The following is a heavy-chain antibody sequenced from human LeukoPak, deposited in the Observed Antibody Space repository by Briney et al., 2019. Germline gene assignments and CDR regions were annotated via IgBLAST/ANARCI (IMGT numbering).Heavy chain of an antibody. V-gene: IGHV3-23*01. Sequence: PGGSLRLSCAASGFTFSSYSMNWVRQAPGKGLEWVSSISGAGNKTYFADSVRGRFTISRDNSKNTLYLQMHSLRAEDTAVYYCVKELGLSQEFIVASERNYFDYWGQGTLVIVSS. CDR3: VKELGLSQEFIVASERNYFDY. CDR1: GFTFSSYS. CDR2: ISGAGNKT. J-gene: IGHJ4*02. D-gene: IGHD3-22*01.